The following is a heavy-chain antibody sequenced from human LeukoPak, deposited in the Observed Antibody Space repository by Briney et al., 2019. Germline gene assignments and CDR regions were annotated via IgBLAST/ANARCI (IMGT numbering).Heavy chain of an antibody. Sequence: ASVKVSCKASGYTFTSYGISWVRQAPGQGLEWMGWISAYNGDTNYAQKLQGRVTMTTDTSTSTAYMELRSLRSDDTAVYYCARVSSGWTLFDYWGQGTLVTVSS. CDR3: ARVSSGWTLFDY. J-gene: IGHJ4*02. CDR2: ISAYNGDT. D-gene: IGHD6-19*01. V-gene: IGHV1-18*01. CDR1: GYTFTSYG.